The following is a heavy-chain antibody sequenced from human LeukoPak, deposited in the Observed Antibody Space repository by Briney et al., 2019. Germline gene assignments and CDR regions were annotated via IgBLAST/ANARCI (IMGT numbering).Heavy chain of an antibody. CDR2: IYSGGST. CDR3: ARGAGYNYPYYFDH. D-gene: IGHD5-24*01. Sequence: GGSLRLSCAASGFSVSSNYMSWVRQAPGKGLEWVSVIYSGGSTYYADSVKGRFTISRDNSKNTLYLQMNSLRAEDTAVYYCARGAGYNYPYYFDHWGQGTLVTVSS. V-gene: IGHV3-53*01. J-gene: IGHJ4*02. CDR1: GFSVSSNY.